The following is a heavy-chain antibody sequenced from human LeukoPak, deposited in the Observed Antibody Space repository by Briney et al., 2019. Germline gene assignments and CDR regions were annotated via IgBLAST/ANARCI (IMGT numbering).Heavy chain of an antibody. CDR1: EYTFTGYY. CDR3: ARDYCGINAGSSTSCKSNMDV. CDR2: INPNSGGT. J-gene: IGHJ6*03. Sequence: ASVKVSCKGSEYTFTGYYMHWVRQAPGQGLEWMGWINPNSGGTNYAQKLQGRVTMTTDTSTSTAYMELRSLRSDDTAVYYCARDYCGINAGSSTSCKSNMDVWGKGTTVTISS. D-gene: IGHD2-2*01. V-gene: IGHV1-2*02.